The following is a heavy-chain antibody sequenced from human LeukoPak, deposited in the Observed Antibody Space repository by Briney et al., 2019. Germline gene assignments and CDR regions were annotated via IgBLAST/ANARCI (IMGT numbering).Heavy chain of an antibody. J-gene: IGHJ6*03. Sequence: KASETLSLTCTVSGYSISSGYYWGWIRQPPGKGLEWIGSIYHSGGTYYDPSLKSRVTISVDTSKNQFSLKLSSVTAADTAVYYCARVRGYCSGGSCYSAHYYYYMDVWGKGTTVTVSS. D-gene: IGHD2-15*01. CDR2: IYHSGGT. V-gene: IGHV4-38-2*02. CDR3: ARVRGYCSGGSCYSAHYYYYMDV. CDR1: GYSISSGYY.